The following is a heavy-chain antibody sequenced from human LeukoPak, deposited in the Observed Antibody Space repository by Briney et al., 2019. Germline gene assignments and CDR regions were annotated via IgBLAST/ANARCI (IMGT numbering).Heavy chain of an antibody. CDR2: INPSGGST. CDR3: VMYYYDSSGPGD. J-gene: IGHJ4*02. CDR1: GHTFTSYY. D-gene: IGHD3-22*01. Sequence: ASVRDSCKASGHTFTSYYMHWVRQAPGQGLEWMGIINPSGGSTSYAQKFQGRVTMTRDTSTSTVYMELSSLRSEDTAVYYCVMYYYDSSGPGDWGQGSLVTVSS. V-gene: IGHV1-46*01.